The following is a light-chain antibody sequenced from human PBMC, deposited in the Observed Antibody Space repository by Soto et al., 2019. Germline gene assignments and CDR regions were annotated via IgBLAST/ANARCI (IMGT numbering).Light chain of an antibody. J-gene: IGLJ3*02. Sequence: QSVLTQPPSASGTPGQRVTISCSGSSSNIGSNIVNWYQQLPGTAPKILIYTNNQRPSGVPDRFSDSKSGTSASLAISGLQSADEADYYCAAWDGSRQTWVFGGGTKLTVL. V-gene: IGLV1-44*01. CDR2: TNN. CDR1: SSNIGSNI. CDR3: AAWDGSRQTWV.